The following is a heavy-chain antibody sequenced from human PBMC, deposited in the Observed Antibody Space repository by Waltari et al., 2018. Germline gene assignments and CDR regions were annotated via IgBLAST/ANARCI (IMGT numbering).Heavy chain of an antibody. D-gene: IGHD6-6*01. J-gene: IGHJ1*01. CDR1: GYSFTSYW. V-gene: IGHV5-51*01. CDR3: ARQKSSSSPLGYFQH. Sequence: GAEVKKPGESLKISCKGSGYSFTSYWIGWVRQMPGKGLEWMGIIYPGDSDTRYSPSFQGQVTISADKSISTAYLQWSSLKASDTAMYYCARQKSSSSPLGYFQHWGQGTLVTVSS. CDR2: IYPGDSDT.